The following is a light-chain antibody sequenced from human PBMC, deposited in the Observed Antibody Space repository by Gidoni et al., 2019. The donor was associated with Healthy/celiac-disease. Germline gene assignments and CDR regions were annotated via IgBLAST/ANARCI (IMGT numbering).Light chain of an antibody. V-gene: IGKV1-5*03. CDR1: QSISSW. Sequence: DIQMTQSPSTLSASVGDRVTITCRASQSISSWLAWYQQKPGKAPKLLIYKAPSLESGVPSRFSGSGSGTEFTLTIISLQPDDLATYYCQQYNSYPYTFGQGTKLEIK. CDR2: KAP. J-gene: IGKJ2*01. CDR3: QQYNSYPYT.